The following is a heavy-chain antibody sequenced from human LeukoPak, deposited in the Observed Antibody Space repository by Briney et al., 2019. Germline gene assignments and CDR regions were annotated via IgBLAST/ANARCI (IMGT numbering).Heavy chain of an antibody. CDR2: ISGYNSNT. CDR1: GYTFTNYG. J-gene: IGHJ6*03. V-gene: IGHV1-18*01. D-gene: IGHD2-2*01. CDR3: AGDRRYCSSTSCSVIYYYYMDV. Sequence: ASVKVSCKASGYTFTNYGLSWVRQAPGQGLEWMGWISGYNSNTHYAQKLQGRVTMTTDTSTSTVYMELSSLRSEDTAVYYCAGDRRYCSSTSCSVIYYYYMDVWGKGTTVTISS.